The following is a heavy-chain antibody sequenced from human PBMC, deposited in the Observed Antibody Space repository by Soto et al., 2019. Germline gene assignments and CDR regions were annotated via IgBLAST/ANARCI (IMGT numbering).Heavy chain of an antibody. CDR2: INPNSGGT. CDR3: ARTTTVVARDAFDI. CDR1: GYTFTGYY. V-gene: IGHV1-2*02. J-gene: IGHJ3*02. D-gene: IGHD4-17*01. Sequence: ASVKVSCKASGYTFTGYYMHWVRQAPGQGLEWMGWINPNSGGTNYAQKFQGRVTMTRDTSISTAYMELSRLRSDDTAVYYCARTTTVVARDAFDIWGQGTMVPV.